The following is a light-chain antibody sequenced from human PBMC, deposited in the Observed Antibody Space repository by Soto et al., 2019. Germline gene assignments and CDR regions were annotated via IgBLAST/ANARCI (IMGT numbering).Light chain of an antibody. CDR1: QSVRSNH. CDR3: QQSYSTPLT. V-gene: IGKV3-20*01. J-gene: IGKJ4*01. CDR2: CAA. Sequence: LSPSPGTMSLSPGRRATLSCSAGQSVRSNHLARYQENPSQAPRPLIYCAANRATCIPDRFSGSGFGTDFTLTISSLQPEDFGTYYCQQSYSTPLTVGGGNKVDI.